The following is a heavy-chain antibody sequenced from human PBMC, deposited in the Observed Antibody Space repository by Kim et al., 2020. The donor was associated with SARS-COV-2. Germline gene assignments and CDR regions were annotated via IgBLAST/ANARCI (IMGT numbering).Heavy chain of an antibody. CDR2: IYYSGST. D-gene: IGHD6-19*01. J-gene: IGHJ4*02. CDR3: ARIPIVATIDIAVAGTARGYFDY. Sequence: SETLSLTCTVSGGSISSSSYYWGWIRQPPGKGLEWIGSIYYSGSTYYNPSLKSRVTISVDTSKNQFSLKLSSVTAADTAVYYCARIPIVATIDIAVAGTARGYFDYWGQGTLVTVSS. CDR1: GGSISSSSYY. V-gene: IGHV4-39*07.